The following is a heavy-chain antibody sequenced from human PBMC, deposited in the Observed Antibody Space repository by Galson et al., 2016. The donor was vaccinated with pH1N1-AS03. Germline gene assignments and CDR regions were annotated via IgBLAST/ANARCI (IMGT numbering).Heavy chain of an antibody. J-gene: IGHJ4*02. CDR1: GFPFSGYS. D-gene: IGHD6-19*01. CDR2: ISTTSSSI. Sequence: SPRLSCAASGFPFSGYSMNWVRQAPGKGLEWVSFISTTSSSIYYADSVKGRFAISRDNAKNSLFLQMNSLRDEDTAVYYCARDGPPQGISVAGSFDFWGQGTLVTVSS. CDR3: ARDGPPQGISVAGSFDF. V-gene: IGHV3-21*01.